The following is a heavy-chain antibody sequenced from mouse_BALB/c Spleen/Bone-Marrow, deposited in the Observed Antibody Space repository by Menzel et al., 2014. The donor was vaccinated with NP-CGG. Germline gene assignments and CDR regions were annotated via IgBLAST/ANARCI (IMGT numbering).Heavy chain of an antibody. D-gene: IGHD4-1*01. CDR3: ARGLGFFDY. CDR1: GFTFSSYG. CDR2: INSNGDST. V-gene: IGHV5-6-3*01. J-gene: IGHJ2*01. Sequence: EVHLVESGGGLVQPGGSLKLSCAASGFTFSSYGMSWVRQTPDKRLGLVATINSNGDSTYYPDSVKGRFTISRDNAKNTLYLQMSSLKSEDTAMYYCARGLGFFDYWGQCTTLTVSS.